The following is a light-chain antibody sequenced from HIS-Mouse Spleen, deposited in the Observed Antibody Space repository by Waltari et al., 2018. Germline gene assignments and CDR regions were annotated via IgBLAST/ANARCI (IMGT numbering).Light chain of an antibody. Sequence: QSALTQPRSVSGSPGQSVTISCTGTRSDVGGYNYVSWYQTHPGKAPKLMIYDVSKRPSGVPDRFSGSKSGNTASLTISGLQAEDEADYYCCSYAGSYTLFGGGTKLTVL. V-gene: IGLV2-11*01. CDR1: RSDVGGYNY. J-gene: IGLJ3*02. CDR3: CSYAGSYTL. CDR2: DVS.